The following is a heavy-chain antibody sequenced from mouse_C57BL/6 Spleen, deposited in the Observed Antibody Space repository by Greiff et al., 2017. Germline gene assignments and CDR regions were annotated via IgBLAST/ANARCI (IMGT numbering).Heavy chain of an antibody. D-gene: IGHD1-1*01. V-gene: IGHV1-81*01. CDR1: GYTFTSYG. Sequence: QVQLKESGAELARPGASVKLSCKASGYTFTSYGISWVKQRTGQGLEWIGEIYPRSGNTYYNEKFKGKATLTADKSSSTAYMELRSLTSEDSAVYFCARWNYGSSYKSAMDYWGQGTSVTVSS. CDR2: IYPRSGNT. CDR3: ARWNYGSSYKSAMDY. J-gene: IGHJ4*01.